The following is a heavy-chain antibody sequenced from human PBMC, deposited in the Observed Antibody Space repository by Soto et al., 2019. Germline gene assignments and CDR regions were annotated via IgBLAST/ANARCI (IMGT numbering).Heavy chain of an antibody. CDR1: GYTFTSYG. CDR3: ARVQGFKTFGVFSMYYYGMDF. Sequence: ASVKVSCKASGYTFTSYGISWVRQAPGQGLEWLGWINPDNGNTNYAQHLQGRVSLTTDTSTSTAYMDLRSLRSDDTAVYYCARVQGFKTFGVFSMYYYGMDFWGQGTTVTVSS. CDR2: INPDNGNT. J-gene: IGHJ6*02. D-gene: IGHD3-3*01. V-gene: IGHV1-18*01.